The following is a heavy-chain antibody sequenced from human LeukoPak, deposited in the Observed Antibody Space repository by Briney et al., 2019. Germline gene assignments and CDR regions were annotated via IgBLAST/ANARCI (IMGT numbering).Heavy chain of an antibody. Sequence: GGSLRLSCAGSGFTFSSYGMHWVRQAPGKGLEWVAVIWYDGSNKYYADSVKGRFTISRDNTKNTLYLQMNSLRAEDTSVYYCAKESVGWYGAYYYYMDVWGKGTTVTVSS. V-gene: IGHV3-33*06. CDR1: GFTFSSYG. J-gene: IGHJ6*03. D-gene: IGHD6-19*01. CDR3: AKESVGWYGAYYYYMDV. CDR2: IWYDGSNK.